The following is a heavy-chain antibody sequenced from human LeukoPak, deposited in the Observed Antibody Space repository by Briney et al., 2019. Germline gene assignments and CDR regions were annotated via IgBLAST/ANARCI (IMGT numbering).Heavy chain of an antibody. D-gene: IGHD4-17*01. Sequence: GGSLRPSCAASGFTFSDYYMSWIRQAPGKGLEWVSYISSSGNTIYYADSVKGRFTISRDNAKNSLYLQMNSLRAEDTAVYYCARDSTGINYYGMDVWGQGTTVTVSS. V-gene: IGHV3-11*01. CDR3: ARDSTGINYYGMDV. J-gene: IGHJ6*02. CDR2: ISSSGNTI. CDR1: GFTFSDYY.